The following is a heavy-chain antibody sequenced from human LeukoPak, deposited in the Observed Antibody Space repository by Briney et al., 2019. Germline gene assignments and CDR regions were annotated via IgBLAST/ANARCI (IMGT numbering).Heavy chain of an antibody. CDR1: GGSISSYY. D-gene: IGHD2-2*01. J-gene: IGHJ6*02. Sequence: PSETLSLTCTVSGGSISSYYWSWIRQPPGKGLEWIGSIYYSGSTYYNPSLKSRVTISVDTSKNQFSLKLSSVTAADTAVYYCARVGVVVPAGPYYYYGMDVWGQGTTVTVSS. CDR3: ARVGVVVPAGPYYYYGMDV. V-gene: IGHV4-59*12. CDR2: IYYSGST.